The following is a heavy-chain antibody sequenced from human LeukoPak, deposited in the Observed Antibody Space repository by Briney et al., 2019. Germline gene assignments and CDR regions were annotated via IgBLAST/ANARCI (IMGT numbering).Heavy chain of an antibody. CDR1: GGTFSSYA. J-gene: IGHJ4*02. D-gene: IGHD3-22*01. CDR3: ARVRSGYDSSGYYFDY. Sequence: SVKVSCKASGGTFSSYAISWVRQAPGQGLEWMGGIIPIFGTANYAQKFQGRVTITTDESTSTAYIELSSLRSEDTAVYYCARVRSGYDSSGYYFDYWGQGTLVTVSS. CDR2: IIPIFGTA. V-gene: IGHV1-69*05.